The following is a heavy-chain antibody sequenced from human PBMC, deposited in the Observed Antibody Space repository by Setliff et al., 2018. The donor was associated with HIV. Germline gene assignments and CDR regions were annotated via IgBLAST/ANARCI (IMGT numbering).Heavy chain of an antibody. Sequence: ASVKVSCKVSRYTLTELSMQWVRQAPGQGLEWMGGFDPEDGRTIYAQKFQGRVTMTEDTPTDTAYMILSSLISEDTAVYYCATELFIVVAGHTPTFDYWGQGTLVTVSS. CDR2: FDPEDGRT. J-gene: IGHJ4*02. D-gene: IGHD6-19*01. CDR3: ATELFIVVAGHTPTFDY. V-gene: IGHV1-24*01. CDR1: RYTLTELS.